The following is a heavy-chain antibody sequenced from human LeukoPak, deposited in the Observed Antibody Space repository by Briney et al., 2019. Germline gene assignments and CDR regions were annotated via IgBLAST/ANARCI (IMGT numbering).Heavy chain of an antibody. CDR2: IIPIFGTA. J-gene: IGHJ5*02. D-gene: IGHD2-2*01. CDR3: ARDHCSSTSCYP. V-gene: IGHV1-69*05. Sequence: SVTVSRKSSGGTFSSYANSWVRQAPGQGLEWMGRIIPIFGTANYAQKFQGRVTITTDESTSTAYTELSSLRAEDTAVYYCARDHCSSTSCYPWGQGTLVTVSS. CDR1: GGTFSSYA.